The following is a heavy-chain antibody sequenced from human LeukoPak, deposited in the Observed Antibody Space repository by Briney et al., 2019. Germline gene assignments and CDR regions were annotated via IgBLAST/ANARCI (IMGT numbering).Heavy chain of an antibody. CDR2: INSDGSST. Sequence: GGSLRLSCAASGFTFSSYAMSWVRQAPGKGLVWVSRINSDGSSTSYADSVKGRFTISRDNAKNTLYLQMNSLRAEDTAVYYCARVRTYYYDSSVDAFDIWGQGTMVTVSS. CDR1: GFTFSSYA. V-gene: IGHV3-74*01. J-gene: IGHJ3*02. D-gene: IGHD3-22*01. CDR3: ARVRTYYYDSSVDAFDI.